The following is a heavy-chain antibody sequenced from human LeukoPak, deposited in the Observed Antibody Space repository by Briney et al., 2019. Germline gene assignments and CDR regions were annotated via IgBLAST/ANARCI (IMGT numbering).Heavy chain of an antibody. CDR1: GGTFSSYA. D-gene: IGHD6-13*01. Sequence: SVQVSCKASGGTFSSYAISWVRQAPGQGLEWMGGIIPIFGTANYAQKFQGRVTITADESTSTAYMELSSLRSEDTAVYYCASRSSWCLPEGVDNWFDPWGQGTLVTVSS. V-gene: IGHV1-69*13. CDR2: IIPIFGTA. J-gene: IGHJ5*02. CDR3: ASRSSWCLPEGVDNWFDP.